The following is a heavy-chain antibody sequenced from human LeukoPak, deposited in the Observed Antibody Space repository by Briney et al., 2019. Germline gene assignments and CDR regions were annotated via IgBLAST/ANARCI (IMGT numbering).Heavy chain of an antibody. CDR3: TRGRRATHDY. D-gene: IGHD1-26*01. J-gene: IGHJ4*02. Sequence: GGSLRLSCVGSGFTFTSYSMTWVRQAPGMGLEWVASISRSSSYIFYADSVKGRFTVSRDNAKNSLYLQMNSLKTEDTAVYYCTRGRRATHDYWGQGTLVTVSS. CDR1: GFTFTSYS. CDR2: ISRSSSYI. V-gene: IGHV3-21*03.